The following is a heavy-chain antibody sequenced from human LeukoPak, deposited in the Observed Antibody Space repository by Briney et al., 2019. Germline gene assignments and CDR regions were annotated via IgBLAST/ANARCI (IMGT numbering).Heavy chain of an antibody. J-gene: IGHJ4*02. CDR1: GFIFTNYN. CDR2: ISGGSTYI. Sequence: GGSLRLSCAASGFIFTNYNLNWVRQAPGKGLEWISSISGGSTYIYYADSVRGRFTISRDNAKNSLYLQMNSLRAEDTAVYYCARDHCSSTSCHFRDWGQGTLVTVSS. CDR3: ARDHCSSTSCHFRD. V-gene: IGHV3-21*01. D-gene: IGHD2-2*01.